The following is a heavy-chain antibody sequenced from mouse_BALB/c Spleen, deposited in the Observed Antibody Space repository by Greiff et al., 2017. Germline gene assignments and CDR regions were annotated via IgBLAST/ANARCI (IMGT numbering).Heavy chain of an antibody. V-gene: IGHV1-69*02. CDR1: GYTFTSYW. CDR3: AREGFYDVRFAY. D-gene: IGHD2-12*01. J-gene: IGHJ3*01. CDR2: IDPSDSET. Sequence: QVQLQQSGAELVRPGASVKLSCKASGYTFTSYWMHWVKQRPGQGLEWIGMIDPSDSETRLNQKFKDKATLTVDKSSSTAYMQLSSPTSEDSAVYYCAREGFYDVRFAYWGQGTLVTVSA.